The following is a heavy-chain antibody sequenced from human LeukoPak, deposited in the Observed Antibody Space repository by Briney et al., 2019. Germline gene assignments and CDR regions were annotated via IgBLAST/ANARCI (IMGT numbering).Heavy chain of an antibody. CDR2: IWYDGSNK. D-gene: IGHD3-10*01. CDR3: ARDYYGSGSYIDY. CDR1: GFTFSSYG. J-gene: IGHJ4*02. Sequence: PGGSLRLSCAASGFTFSSYGMHWVRQAPGKGLEWVAVIWYDGSNKYYADSVKGRLTISRDNSKNTLYLQMNSLRAEDTAVYYCARDYYGSGSYIDYWGQGTLVTVSS. V-gene: IGHV3-33*01.